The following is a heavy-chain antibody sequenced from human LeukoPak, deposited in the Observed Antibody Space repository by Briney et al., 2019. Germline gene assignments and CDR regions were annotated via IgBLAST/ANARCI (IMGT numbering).Heavy chain of an antibody. Sequence: XGSLRLSCAASGFTVSSNYMSWVRQAPGKGLEWVSVIYSGGSTYYADSVKGRFTISRDNSKNTLYLQMNSLRAEDTAVYYCARDPSYGSGSPYYYYYYGMDVWGQGTTVTVSS. CDR2: IYSGGST. CDR3: ARDPSYGSGSPYYYYYYGMDV. CDR1: GFTVSSNY. J-gene: IGHJ6*02. D-gene: IGHD3-10*01. V-gene: IGHV3-53*01.